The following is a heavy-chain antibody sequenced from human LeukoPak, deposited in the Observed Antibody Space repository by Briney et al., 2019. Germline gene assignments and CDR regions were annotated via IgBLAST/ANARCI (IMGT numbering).Heavy chain of an antibody. D-gene: IGHD5-18*01. J-gene: IGHJ4*02. V-gene: IGHV1-69*06. CDR3: AIASSDDTAMATPFAY. CDR2: ITPIFGTA. CDR1: GGTFSNYA. Sequence: VASVKVSCKASGGTFSNYAINWVRQAPGQGLEWMGGITPIFGTANYVQKFQGRVTITADKSTSTAYMELSRLRSEDTAIYYCAIASSDDTAMATPFAYWGQGTLVTVSS.